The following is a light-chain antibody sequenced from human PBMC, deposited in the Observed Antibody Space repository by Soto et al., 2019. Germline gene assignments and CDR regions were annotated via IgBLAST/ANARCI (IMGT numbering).Light chain of an antibody. J-gene: IGKJ4*01. CDR2: AAS. V-gene: IGKV1-9*01. Sequence: DIQLTQSPSFLSASVGGRVTITCRASQGISSYLAWYQQTPGKAPTLLISAASALQSGVPSRFSGSRSGTEFTRTTSSLQPEDFATYYCQELDTFPLTFGGGTKVEIK. CDR1: QGISSY. CDR3: QELDTFPLT.